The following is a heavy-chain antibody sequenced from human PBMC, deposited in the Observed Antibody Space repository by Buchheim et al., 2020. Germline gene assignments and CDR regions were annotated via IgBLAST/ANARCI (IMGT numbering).Heavy chain of an antibody. J-gene: IGHJ4*02. D-gene: IGHD6-6*01. V-gene: IGHV3-33*06. Sequence: QVQLVESGGGVVQPGTSLRLSCAASGFTFSTYGMHWVRQAPGKGLECMAILWHNGDNKYYADSVKGRFTISRDNSKHTLYLQMNSLRADDTAVYYCAKDRDGSSSLLDYWGRGTL. CDR1: GFTFSTYG. CDR3: AKDRDGSSSLLDY. CDR2: LWHNGDNK.